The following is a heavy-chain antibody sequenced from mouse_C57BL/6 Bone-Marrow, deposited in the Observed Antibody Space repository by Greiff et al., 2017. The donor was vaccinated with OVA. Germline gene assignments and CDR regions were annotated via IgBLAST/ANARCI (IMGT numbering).Heavy chain of an antibody. D-gene: IGHD1-1*01. CDR1: GYTFTSYW. J-gene: IGHJ2*01. Sequence: VQLQQPGAELVKPGASVKLSCKASGYTFTSYWMHWVKQRPGQGLEWIGLIHPNSGSNNYNEKFKSKATLTVDKSSSTAYMQLSSLTSEDSAVYYCARGDYYSSSYYFDYWGQGTTLTVSS. V-gene: IGHV1-64*01. CDR3: ARGDYYSSSYYFDY. CDR2: IHPNSGSN.